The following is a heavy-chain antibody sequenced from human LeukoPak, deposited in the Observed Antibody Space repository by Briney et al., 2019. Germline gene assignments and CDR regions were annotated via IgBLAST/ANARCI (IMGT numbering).Heavy chain of an antibody. D-gene: IGHD6-19*01. Sequence: GGSLRLSCAASGFTFSSYSMNWVRQAPGKGLEWVSYISSSSSTIYYADSVKGRFTISRDNAKNSLYLQMNSLRAEDTAVYYCARDQVAVATDYWGQGTLVTVSS. CDR1: GFTFSSYS. V-gene: IGHV3-48*01. CDR3: ARDQVAVATDY. J-gene: IGHJ4*02. CDR2: ISSSSSTI.